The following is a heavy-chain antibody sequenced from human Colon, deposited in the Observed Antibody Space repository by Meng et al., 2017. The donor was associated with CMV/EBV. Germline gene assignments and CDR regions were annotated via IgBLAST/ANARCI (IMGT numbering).Heavy chain of an antibody. D-gene: IGHD2-21*02. CDR3: AKGVVRVTSASGNYYDS. CDR1: GFTFSDYA. CDR2: ISGSGGSS. J-gene: IGHJ4*02. Sequence: GGSLRLSCVASGFTFSDYALAWVRQAPGKGLEWVSGISGSGGSSFFADGLKGRFTISRDNSRNTIYLQMNNLKADDTALYFCAKGVVRVTSASGNYYDSWGQGTLVTVS. V-gene: IGHV3-23*01.